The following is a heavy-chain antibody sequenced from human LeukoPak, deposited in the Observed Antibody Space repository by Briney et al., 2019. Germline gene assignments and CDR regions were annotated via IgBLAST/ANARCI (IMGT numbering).Heavy chain of an antibody. CDR3: ARGGDFWSGYSRGYYMDV. V-gene: IGHV3-21*04. CDR1: GFTFSNYT. CDR2: ISSSSSYI. D-gene: IGHD3-3*01. J-gene: IGHJ6*03. Sequence: PGGSLRLSCAASGFTFSNYTMNWVRQAPGKGLEWVSSISSSSSYIHYADSVKGRFSISRDNAKNSLYLQMNSLRAEDTAVYYCARGGDFWSGYSRGYYMDVWGKGTTVTVSS.